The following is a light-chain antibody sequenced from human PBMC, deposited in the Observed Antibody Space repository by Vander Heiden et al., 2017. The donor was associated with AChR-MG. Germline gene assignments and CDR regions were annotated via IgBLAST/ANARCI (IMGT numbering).Light chain of an antibody. CDR2: RND. V-gene: IGLV1-47*01. J-gene: IGLJ2*01. CDR3: AAWDDSLSVVV. CDR1: SSNIGSIY. Sequence: QSVLTQPPSASGTPGQRVTISCSASSSNIGSIYVYWYQQVPGAAPKLLMFRNDQRPSWVPDRFSGSKSGTSASLAISGLRSEDEADYDGAAWDDSLSVVVFGGGTKLTVL.